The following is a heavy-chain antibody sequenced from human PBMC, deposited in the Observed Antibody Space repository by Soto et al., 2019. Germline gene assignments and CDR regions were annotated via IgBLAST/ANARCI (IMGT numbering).Heavy chain of an antibody. V-gene: IGHV1-2*02. Sequence: ASVKVSCKASGYTFTGYYMHWVRQAPGQGLEWMGWINPNSGGTNYAQKFQGRVTMTRDTSISTAYMELSRLRSDDTAVYYCARDNVRPGPAYYYSYSGMDVGGQGTTVTVS. CDR1: GYTFTGYY. J-gene: IGHJ6*02. CDR2: INPNSGGT. D-gene: IGHD1-1*01. CDR3: ARDNVRPGPAYYYSYSGMDV.